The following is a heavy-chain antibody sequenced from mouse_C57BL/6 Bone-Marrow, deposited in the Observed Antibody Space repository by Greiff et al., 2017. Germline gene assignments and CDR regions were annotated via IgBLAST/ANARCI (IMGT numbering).Heavy chain of an antibody. J-gene: IGHJ2*01. V-gene: IGHV14-2*01. Sequence: VPLPPSGSSLVPPGASVTLSCPASGFNIKDSSIHWVTQRTEQGLEWIGRIDPEDGETKYAPKFQDKAPITADTSSNTAYLQLSSLTSEDTAVYYCTRSLMYYGTKDWGQGTTLTGSS. D-gene: IGHD1-1*01. CDR3: TRSLMYYGTKD. CDR1: GFNIKDSS. CDR2: IDPEDGET.